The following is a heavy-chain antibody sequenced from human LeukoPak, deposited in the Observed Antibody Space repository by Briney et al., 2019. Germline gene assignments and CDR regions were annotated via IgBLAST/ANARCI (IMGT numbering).Heavy chain of an antibody. CDR2: ISTGGSTI. V-gene: IGHV3-11*01. CDR1: GFTFSDYY. J-gene: IGHJ3*02. D-gene: IGHD5-18*01. CDR3: ARELRYSYGYDTFDI. Sequence: GGSLRLSCAASGFTFSDYYMNWIRQAPWKGLEWVSYISTGGSTIYYADSVKGRFTISRDNAKNSLYLQMNSLRAEDTAVYYCARELRYSYGYDTFDIRGQGTMVTVSS.